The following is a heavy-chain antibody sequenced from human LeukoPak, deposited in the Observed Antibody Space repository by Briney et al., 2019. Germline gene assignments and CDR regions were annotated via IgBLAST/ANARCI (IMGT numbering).Heavy chain of an antibody. CDR3: ARESYYYDSSGYCDY. CDR1: GFTFSSYS. Sequence: PGGSLRLSCAASGFTFSSYSMNWVRQAPGKGLEWVSYISSSSSTIYYADSVKGRFTISRDNAKNSLYLQMNSLRAEDTAVYYCARESYYYDSSGYCDYWGQGTLVIVSS. D-gene: IGHD3-22*01. V-gene: IGHV3-48*04. J-gene: IGHJ4*02. CDR2: ISSSSSTI.